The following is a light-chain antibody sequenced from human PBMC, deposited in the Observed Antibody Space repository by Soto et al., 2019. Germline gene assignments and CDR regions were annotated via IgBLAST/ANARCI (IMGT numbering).Light chain of an antibody. CDR3: AAWDDSLSGVV. Sequence: QSVLTQPASVSGSPGQSITISCTGTSSDIGGYNYVSWYQQHPGKAPKLLIYNNNQRPSGVPDRFSGSKSGSSASLAISGLRSEDEADYYCAAWDDSLSGVVFGGGTKVTVL. J-gene: IGLJ2*01. CDR2: NNN. V-gene: IGLV1-47*02. CDR1: SSDIGGYNY.